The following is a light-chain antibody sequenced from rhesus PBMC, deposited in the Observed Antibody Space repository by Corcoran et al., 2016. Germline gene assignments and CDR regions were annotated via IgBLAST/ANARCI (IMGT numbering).Light chain of an antibody. Sequence: EIVMTQSPATLSLSPGETAIISCRTSQSVSSYLAGYQQKPGQAPRLLIYGAPSRATGIPDRFRGSGSWTDFTLTISSLEPEDFAVYYCQETSNLWTFGQGTKVEIK. V-gene: IGKV3-31*02. CDR2: GAP. J-gene: IGKJ1*01. CDR3: QETSNLWT. CDR1: QSVSSY.